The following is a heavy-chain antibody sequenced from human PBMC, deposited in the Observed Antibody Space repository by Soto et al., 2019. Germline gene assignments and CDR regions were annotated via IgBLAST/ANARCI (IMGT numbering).Heavy chain of an antibody. V-gene: IGHV1-58*02. CDR2: IVVGSGNT. CDR3: AAYDFWSGYSLDAFDI. Sequence: SVKVSCKASGFTFTSSAMQWVRQPRGQRLEWIGWIVVGSGNTNYAQKFQERVPITRDMSTSTAYMELSSLRSEDTAVYYCAAYDFWSGYSLDAFDIWGQGTMFTVSS. D-gene: IGHD3-3*01. CDR1: GFTFTSSA. J-gene: IGHJ3*02.